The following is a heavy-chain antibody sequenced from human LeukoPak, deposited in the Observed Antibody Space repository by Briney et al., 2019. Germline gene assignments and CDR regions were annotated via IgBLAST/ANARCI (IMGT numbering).Heavy chain of an antibody. Sequence: SGGSLRLSCAASGFTFSSYSMNWVRQAPGKGLKWVSSISSSSSYIYYADSVKGRFTISRDNAKNSLYLQMNSLRAEGTAVYYCARDSSGSYRFDYWGPGTLVTVSS. V-gene: IGHV3-21*01. CDR1: GFTFSSYS. J-gene: IGHJ4*02. CDR3: ARDSSGSYRFDY. CDR2: ISSSSSYI. D-gene: IGHD1-26*01.